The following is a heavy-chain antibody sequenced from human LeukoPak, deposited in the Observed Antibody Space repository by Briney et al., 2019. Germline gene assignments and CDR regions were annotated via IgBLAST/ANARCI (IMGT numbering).Heavy chain of an antibody. J-gene: IGHJ4*02. CDR1: GYTFTNYG. V-gene: IGHV1-18*01. CDR2: ISTYSGNT. CDR3: ARTSYYYETYYFDY. D-gene: IGHD3-22*01. Sequence: ASVKVSCKASGYTFTNYGVSWVRRAPGQGLEWMGWISTYSGNTNYAQKLQGRVTMTTDTSTSTAYMELRSLRSDDTAVYYCARTSYYYETYYFDYWGQGTLVTVSS.